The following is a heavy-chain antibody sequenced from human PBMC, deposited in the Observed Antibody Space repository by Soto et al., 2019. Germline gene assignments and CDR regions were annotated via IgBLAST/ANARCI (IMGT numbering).Heavy chain of an antibody. CDR2: IYHSGST. CDR1: GGSISSGGYS. D-gene: IGHD2-15*01. CDR3: RISKIVVVAATSRYFDY. J-gene: IGHJ4*02. V-gene: IGHV4-30-2*01. Sequence: SETLSLTCAVSGGSISSGGYSWSWIRQPPGKGLEWIGYIYHSGSTYYNPSLKSRVTISVDRSKNQFSLKLSSVTAADTAVYYCRISKIVVVAATSRYFDYWGQGTLVTVSS.